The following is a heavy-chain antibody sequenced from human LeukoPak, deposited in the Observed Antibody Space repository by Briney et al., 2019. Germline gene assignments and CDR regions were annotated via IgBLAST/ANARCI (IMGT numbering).Heavy chain of an antibody. Sequence: GGSLRLSCAASGFTFTTYAMSWVRQAPGKGLEWVSAISGSADNAYYADSEKGQFAISRDNPKNTLYLQMNSLRAEDTAVYFCAKDRARGGTTDFDYWGQGTLVTVSS. CDR3: AKDRARGGTTDFDY. CDR1: GFTFTTYA. V-gene: IGHV3-23*01. D-gene: IGHD1-7*01. J-gene: IGHJ4*02. CDR2: ISGSADNA.